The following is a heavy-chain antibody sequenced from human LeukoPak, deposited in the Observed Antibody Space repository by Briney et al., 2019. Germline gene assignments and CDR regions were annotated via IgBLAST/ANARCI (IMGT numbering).Heavy chain of an antibody. V-gene: IGHV4-39*07. CDR1: GGSISSTSYF. CDR2: IYYSGTT. J-gene: IGHJ4*02. D-gene: IGHD3-9*01. Sequence: PSETLSLTCTVSGGSISSTSYFWSWIRQPPGKGLEWIGRIYYSGTTYYNPSLKSRITISVDTSKNQFSLKLSSVTAADTAVYYCVRDLGSFDIDYWGQGTLVTVSS. CDR3: VRDLGSFDIDY.